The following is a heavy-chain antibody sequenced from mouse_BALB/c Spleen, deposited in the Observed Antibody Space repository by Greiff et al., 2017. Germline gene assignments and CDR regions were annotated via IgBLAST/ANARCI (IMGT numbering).Heavy chain of an antibody. D-gene: IGHD2-10*01. Sequence: EVQGVESGGGLVQPGGSRKLSCAASGFTFSSFGMHWVRQAPEKGLEWVAYISSGSSTIYYADTVKGRFTISRDNPKNTLFLQMTSLRSEDTAMYYCARSYYGNFDYWGQGTTLTVSS. V-gene: IGHV5-17*02. CDR3: ARSYYGNFDY. CDR1: GFTFSSFG. CDR2: ISSGSSTI. J-gene: IGHJ2*01.